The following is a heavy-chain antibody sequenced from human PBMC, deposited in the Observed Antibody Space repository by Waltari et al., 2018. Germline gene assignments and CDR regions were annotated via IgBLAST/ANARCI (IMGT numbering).Heavy chain of an antibody. D-gene: IGHD6-25*01. Sequence: QVHLQESGPGLVKPSGTLSLNCEVSGASVTGDWWGWVRQPPGKGLEWIGEIYHSGSNNYNPSLKSRLAMSVDKSKNEFSLKLTSVTAADTAVYYCARWSARISQREFYFDYWGQGILVTISS. V-gene: IGHV4-4*02. J-gene: IGHJ4*02. CDR3: ARWSARISQREFYFDY. CDR1: GASVTGDW. CDR2: IYHSGSN.